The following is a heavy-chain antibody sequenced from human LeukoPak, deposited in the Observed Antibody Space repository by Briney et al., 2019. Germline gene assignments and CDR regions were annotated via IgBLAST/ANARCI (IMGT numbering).Heavy chain of an antibody. CDR3: ARAAQEGQNWFDP. D-gene: IGHD6-13*01. J-gene: IGHJ5*02. V-gene: IGHV4-4*02. Sequence: SGTLSLTCAVSGGSISSSNWWSWVRQPPGKGLEWIGEIYHSGSTNYNPSLKSRVTISVDTSKRQFFLRLTSVTAADTAVYFCARAAQEGQNWFDPWGQGILVTVSS. CDR2: IYHSGST. CDR1: GGSISSSNW.